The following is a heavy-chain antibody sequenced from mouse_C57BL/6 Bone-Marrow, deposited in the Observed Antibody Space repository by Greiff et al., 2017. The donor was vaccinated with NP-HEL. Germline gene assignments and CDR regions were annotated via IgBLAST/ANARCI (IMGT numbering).Heavy chain of an antibody. J-gene: IGHJ1*03. V-gene: IGHV5-12*01. CDR3: ARHYDYERYFDV. Sequence: EVMLVESGGGLVQPGGSLKLSCAASGFTFSDYYMYWVRQTPEKRLEWVAYISNGGGSTYYPDTVKGRFTISRDNAKNTLYLQMSRLKSEDTAMYYCARHYDYERYFDVWGTGTTVTVSS. CDR1: GFTFSDYY. CDR2: ISNGGGST. D-gene: IGHD2-4*01.